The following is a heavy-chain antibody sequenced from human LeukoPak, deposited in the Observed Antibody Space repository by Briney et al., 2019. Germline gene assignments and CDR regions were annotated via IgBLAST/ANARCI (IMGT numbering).Heavy chain of an antibody. J-gene: IGHJ4*01. CDR1: GFTFSSYA. CDR3: ARGSTAAAPGWVY. Sequence: GGSLRLSCAASGFTFSSYAMSWARQPPGKGLEWVSAVSGHGDTTDYVDSVKGRFTISRDNSRNTVHLQIDSLRIEDTGVYYCARGSTAAAPGWVYWGHGTLVTVSS. V-gene: IGHV3-23*01. CDR2: VSGHGDTT. D-gene: IGHD6-19*01.